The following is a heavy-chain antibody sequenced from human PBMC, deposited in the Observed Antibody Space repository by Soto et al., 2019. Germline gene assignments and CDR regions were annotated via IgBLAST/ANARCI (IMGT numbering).Heavy chain of an antibody. CDR2: ISSSSSYI. D-gene: IGHD2-15*01. V-gene: IGHV3-21*01. CDR1: GFIFGSYS. CDR3: ARGSGGTCYSADDC. J-gene: IGHJ4*02. Sequence: EVQLVESGGGLVNPGGSLRLSCAASGFIFGSYSMNWVRQAPGKGLEWVSSISSSSSYIYYADSVEGRFTISRDNAKNSLYLQMDNLRAEDTAIYYCARGSGGTCYSADDCWGQGTLSPSPQ.